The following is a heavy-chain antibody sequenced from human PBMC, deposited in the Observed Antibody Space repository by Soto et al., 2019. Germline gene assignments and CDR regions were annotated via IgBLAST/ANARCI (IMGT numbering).Heavy chain of an antibody. V-gene: IGHV3-7*05. Sequence: GGSLRLSCAASGFTFSSYWMSWVRQAPGKGLEWVANIKQDGSEKYYVDSVKGRFTISRDNAKNSLYLQMNSLRAEDTAVYYCARDPPSGYSGYVLDYWGQGTLVTVSS. CDR2: IKQDGSEK. CDR3: ARDPPSGYSGYVLDY. J-gene: IGHJ4*02. D-gene: IGHD5-12*01. CDR1: GFTFSSYW.